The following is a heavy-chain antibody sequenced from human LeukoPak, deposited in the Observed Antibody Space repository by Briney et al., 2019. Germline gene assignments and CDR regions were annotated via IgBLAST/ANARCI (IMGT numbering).Heavy chain of an antibody. CDR1: GGTFSSYA. CDR2: IIPILGIA. CDR3: AREEGGIAPSFSNLMDV. D-gene: IGHD6-13*01. V-gene: IGHV1-69*04. J-gene: IGHJ6*02. Sequence: SVKVSCKASGGTFSSYAISWVRQAPGQGLEWMGRIIPILGIANYAQKFQGRVTITADKSTGTAYMELSSLRSEDTAVYYCAREEGGIAPSFSNLMDVWGQGTTVTVSS.